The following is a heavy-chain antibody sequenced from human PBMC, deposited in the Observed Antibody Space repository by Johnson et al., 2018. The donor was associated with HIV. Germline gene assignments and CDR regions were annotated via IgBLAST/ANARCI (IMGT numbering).Heavy chain of an antibody. CDR3: ARGPMIVVPHDAFDI. D-gene: IGHD3-22*01. J-gene: IGHJ3*02. CDR2: INSDGSST. Sequence: VQLVESGGGLVQPGGSLRLSCAASGFTFSSYWMHWVRQAPGTGLVWVSRINSDGSSTSYADSVKCRFTISRDNAKNTLYLQMNSLRAEDTAVYYCARGPMIVVPHDAFDIWGQGTMVTVSS. V-gene: IGHV3-74*02. CDR1: GFTFSSYW.